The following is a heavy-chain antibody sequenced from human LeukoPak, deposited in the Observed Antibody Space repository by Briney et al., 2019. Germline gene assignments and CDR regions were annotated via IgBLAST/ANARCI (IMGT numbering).Heavy chain of an antibody. D-gene: IGHD5/OR15-5a*01. V-gene: IGHV4-34*01. CDR2: INHSGST. J-gene: IGHJ4*02. CDR3: AGHLRWWDY. CDR1: GGSFSGYY. Sequence: SETLSLTCAVYGGSFSGYYWSWIRQPPGKGLEWIGEINHSGSTNYNPSLKSRVTTSVDTSKNQFSLKLSSVTAADTAVYYCAGHLRWWDYWGQGTLVTVSS.